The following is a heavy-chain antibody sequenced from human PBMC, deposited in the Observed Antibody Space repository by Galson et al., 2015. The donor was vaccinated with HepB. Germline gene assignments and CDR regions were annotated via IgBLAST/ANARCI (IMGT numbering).Heavy chain of an antibody. Sequence: SVKVSCKVSGYTLTELSMHWVRQAPGKGLEWMGGFDPEDGETIYAQKFQGRVTMTEDTSTDTAYMELSSLRSEDTAVYYCAAWRDIVVVPAVYWAFDLWGRGTLVTVSS. J-gene: IGHJ2*01. CDR1: GYTLTELS. V-gene: IGHV1-24*01. CDR3: AAWRDIVVVPAVYWAFDL. CDR2: FDPEDGET. D-gene: IGHD2-2*01.